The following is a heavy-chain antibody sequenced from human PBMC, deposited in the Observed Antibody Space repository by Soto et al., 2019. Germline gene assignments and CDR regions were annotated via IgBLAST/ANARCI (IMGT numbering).Heavy chain of an antibody. D-gene: IGHD3-3*01. CDR3: ARIYDFWSGYYSDYYYDGMDF. J-gene: IGHJ6*02. CDR2: IYYSGST. V-gene: IGHV4-61*01. Sequence: SETLSLTCTVSGGSVSSGSYYWSWLRQPPGKGLEWIGYIYYSGSTNYNPSLKSRVTISVDTSKNQFSLKLSSATAADTAVYYCARIYDFWSGYYSDYYYDGMDFWGLGTAV. CDR1: GGSVSSGSYY.